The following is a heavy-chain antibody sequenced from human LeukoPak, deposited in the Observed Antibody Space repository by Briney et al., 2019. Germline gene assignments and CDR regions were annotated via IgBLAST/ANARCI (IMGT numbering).Heavy chain of an antibody. CDR1: GFTFSSYA. V-gene: IGHV3-30*04. J-gene: IGHJ4*02. CDR2: ISYDGSNK. CDR3: ARGPDIYGGNLFDY. D-gene: IGHD4-23*01. Sequence: PGKSLRLSCAASGFTFSSYAMHWVRQAPGKGLEWVAVISYDGSNKYYADSVEGRFTISRDNSKNTLYLQMNSLRAEDTAVYYCARGPDIYGGNLFDYWGQGTLVTVSS.